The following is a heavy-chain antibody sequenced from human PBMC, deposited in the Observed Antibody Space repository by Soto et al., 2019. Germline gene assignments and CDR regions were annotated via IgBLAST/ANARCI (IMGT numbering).Heavy chain of an antibody. CDR3: ARGQLRFLEWPTPPDY. CDR2: INHSGST. D-gene: IGHD3-3*01. Sequence: SETLSLTCAVYGGSFSGYYWSWIRQPPGKGLEWIGEINHSGSTNYNPSLKSRVTISVDTSKNQFSLKLSSVTAADTAVYYCARGQLRFLEWPTPPDYWGQGTLVTRLL. J-gene: IGHJ4*02. V-gene: IGHV4-34*01. CDR1: GGSFSGYY.